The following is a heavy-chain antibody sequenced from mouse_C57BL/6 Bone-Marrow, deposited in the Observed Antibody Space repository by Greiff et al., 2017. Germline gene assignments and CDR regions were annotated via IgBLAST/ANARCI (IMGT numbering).Heavy chain of an antibody. CDR2: INPSNGGT. CDR1: GYTFTSYW. CDR3: ASENDGYYVTFLFAY. V-gene: IGHV1-53*01. Sequence: QVQLQQPGTELVKPGASVKLSCKASGYTFTSYWMHWVKQRPGQGLEWIGNINPSNGGTNYNEKFKSKDTLTVDKSSSTAYMQLSSLTSEDSAVYYWASENDGYYVTFLFAYWGQGTLVTVSA. D-gene: IGHD2-3*01. J-gene: IGHJ3*01.